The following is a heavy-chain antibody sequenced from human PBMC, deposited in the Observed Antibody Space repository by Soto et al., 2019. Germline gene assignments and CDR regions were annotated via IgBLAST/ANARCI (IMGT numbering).Heavy chain of an antibody. V-gene: IGHV3-23*01. CDR1: GFTFTIFA. CDR2: ISGSGGST. D-gene: IGHD7-27*01. Sequence: GSLRLSCAASGFTFTIFAMSWVRQSPGKGLEWVSTISGSGGSTYYADAVKGRFTISRDNSMGTLYLQMKSLRVEDTAIYYCAKEVSLGSTVDLGYWGQGTLVTVSS. CDR3: AKEVSLGSTVDLGY. J-gene: IGHJ4*02.